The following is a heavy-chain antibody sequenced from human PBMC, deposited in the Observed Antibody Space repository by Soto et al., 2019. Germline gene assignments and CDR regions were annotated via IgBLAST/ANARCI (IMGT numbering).Heavy chain of an antibody. CDR2: ISYDGSQT. Sequence: QVQVVESGGGVVQSGRSLRLSCEASGFTFSIFGFHWVRQAPGKGLEWVAVISYDGSQTYYGDAVKGRFTISRDDSKNTLYLQMNSLRAEDTAVYYCAKDRTTLAPTTTHYWGQGTLVTVSS. V-gene: IGHV3-30*18. J-gene: IGHJ4*02. D-gene: IGHD4-4*01. CDR1: GFTFSIFG. CDR3: AKDRTTLAPTTTHY.